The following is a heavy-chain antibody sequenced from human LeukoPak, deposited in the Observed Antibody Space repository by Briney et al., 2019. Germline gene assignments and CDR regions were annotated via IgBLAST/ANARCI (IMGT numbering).Heavy chain of an antibody. D-gene: IGHD4/OR15-4a*01. J-gene: IGHJ3*02. Sequence: PGGSLRLSCAASAFPVSDNYMTWVRQAPGKGLEWVSLISNGGNTYYEDSVKGRFTISRDISQNMLYLQMNSLRAEDTAVYYCARGGALDIWGQGTMVIVS. CDR2: ISNGGNT. V-gene: IGHV3-53*01. CDR3: ARGGALDI. CDR1: AFPVSDNY.